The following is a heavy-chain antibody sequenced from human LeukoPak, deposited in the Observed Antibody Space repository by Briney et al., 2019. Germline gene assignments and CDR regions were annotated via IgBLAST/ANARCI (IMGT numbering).Heavy chain of an antibody. D-gene: IGHD2-8*02. CDR3: GRTGGTIDY. CDR1: GGSISSGDYY. J-gene: IGHJ4*02. CDR2: IYYSGST. Sequence: SETLSLTCTVSGGSISSGDYYWSWLRQPPGKGLECIGYIYYSGSTYYNPCLKSRFTISVDTSKNQFSLKVNSVTAADTAVYYCGRTGGTIDYWGQGTLVTVSS. V-gene: IGHV4-30-4*01.